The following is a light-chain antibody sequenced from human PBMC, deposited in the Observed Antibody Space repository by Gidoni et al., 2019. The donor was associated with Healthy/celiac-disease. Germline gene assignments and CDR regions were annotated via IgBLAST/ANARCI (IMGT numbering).Light chain of an antibody. J-gene: IGKJ2*01. CDR1: QSVLYSSNNKNY. CDR3: QQYYSTPRT. Sequence: DIVMTQSPDSLAVSLGERATINCKSSQSVLYSSNNKNYLAWYQQKPGQPPKLLIYGASTRESGVPDRFSGSGSGTDFTLTIGSLQAEDMAVYYCQQYYSTPRTFGQGTKVEIK. CDR2: GAS. V-gene: IGKV4-1*01.